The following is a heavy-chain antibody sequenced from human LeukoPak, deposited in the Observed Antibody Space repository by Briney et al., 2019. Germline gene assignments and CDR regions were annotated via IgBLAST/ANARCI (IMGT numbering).Heavy chain of an antibody. CDR3: ATDPDIVATITLGY. Sequence: GASVKVSCKASGYTLTSFFMHWVRQAPGKGLEWMGGFDPEDGETIYAQKFQGRVTMTEDTSTDTAYMELSSLRSEDTAVYYCATDPDIVATITLGYWGQGTLVTVSS. CDR2: FDPEDGET. D-gene: IGHD5-12*01. J-gene: IGHJ4*02. V-gene: IGHV1-24*01. CDR1: GYTLTSFF.